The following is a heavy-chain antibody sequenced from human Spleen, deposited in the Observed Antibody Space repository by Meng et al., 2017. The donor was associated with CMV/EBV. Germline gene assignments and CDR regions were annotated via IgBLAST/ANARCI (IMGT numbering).Heavy chain of an antibody. CDR2: ISSSGSTI. CDR3: ARDYGSGSYLMP. J-gene: IGHJ5*02. CDR1: GFIFSSSE. D-gene: IGHD3-10*01. Sequence: GESLKISCAASGFIFSSSEMNWVRQAPGKGLEWVSYISSSGSTIYYADSVKGRFTISRDNAKNSLYLQVNSLRAEDTAVYYCARDYGSGSYLMPWGQGTLVTVSS. V-gene: IGHV3-48*03.